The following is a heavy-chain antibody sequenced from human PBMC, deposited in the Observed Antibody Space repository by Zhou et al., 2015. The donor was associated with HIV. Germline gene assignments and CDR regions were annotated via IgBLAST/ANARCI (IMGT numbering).Heavy chain of an antibody. D-gene: IGHD6-6*01. Sequence: QVQLVQSGAEVKKPGASVKVSCKASGGSFSTDGISWVRQAPGQGLEWVGGIIPVFGTAKYAQKFRGRVTITADRSTSTAYMELRSLRSDDTAVYYCARDRGGAARPDWRYFDLWGRGTLVTVSS. CDR3: ARDRGGAARPDWRYFDL. CDR1: GGSFSTDG. J-gene: IGHJ2*01. V-gene: IGHV1-69*06. CDR2: IIPVFGTA.